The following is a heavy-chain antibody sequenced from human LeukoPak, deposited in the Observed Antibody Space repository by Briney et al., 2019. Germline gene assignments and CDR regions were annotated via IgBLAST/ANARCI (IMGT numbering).Heavy chain of an antibody. J-gene: IGHJ4*02. V-gene: IGHV3-30*18. D-gene: IGHD1-7*01. CDR3: AKGPLPRITGTAPFDY. CDR1: GFSFSRYW. Sequence: GGSLRLSCAASGFSFSRYWMSWVRQAPGKGLEWVAVISYDGSNKYYADSVKGRFTISRDNSKNTLYLQMNSLRAEDTAVYYCAKGPLPRITGTAPFDYWGQGTLVTVSS. CDR2: ISYDGSNK.